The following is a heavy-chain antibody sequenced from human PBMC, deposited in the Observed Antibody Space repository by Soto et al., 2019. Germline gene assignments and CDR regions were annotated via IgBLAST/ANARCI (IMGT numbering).Heavy chain of an antibody. Sequence: GGSLRLSCTASGLTFSSYAMSWVRQAPGKGLEWVSAISDSGGSTYYADSVKGRFTISRDNSKNTLYLQMNSLRAEDTAVYYCAKDWGIGYCSGGSCYDAFGIWDQGTMVTVSS. CDR3: AKDWGIGYCSGGSCYDAFGI. J-gene: IGHJ3*02. D-gene: IGHD2-15*01. CDR2: ISDSGGST. CDR1: GLTFSSYA. V-gene: IGHV3-23*01.